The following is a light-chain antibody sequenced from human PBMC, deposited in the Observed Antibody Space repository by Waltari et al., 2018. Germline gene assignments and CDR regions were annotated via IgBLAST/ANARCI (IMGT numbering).Light chain of an antibody. J-gene: IGLJ2*01. CDR2: KDT. Sequence: SSELPQPPSVSVSPGQTASIPCSADALPKQYGYWYQQKPGQAPVLVIYKDTERPSGIPERFSGSSSGTTVTLTISGVQAEDEADYYCQSADSSGTYVVFGAGTKLTVL. CDR1: ALPKQY. V-gene: IGLV3-25*03. CDR3: QSADSSGTYVV.